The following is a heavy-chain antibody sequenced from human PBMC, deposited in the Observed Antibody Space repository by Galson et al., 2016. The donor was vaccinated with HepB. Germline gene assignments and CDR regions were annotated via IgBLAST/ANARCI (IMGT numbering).Heavy chain of an antibody. CDR2: ISGSGGST. J-gene: IGHJ4*02. Sequence: SLRLSCAASGLTFSSYGMTWVRQAPGKGLAWVSSISGSGGSTYYADSVKGRFTISRDNSKNTLYLQVNSRRAEDTAVYYCAKWRDGCDWGQGTLVTVSS. CDR3: AKWRDGCD. CDR1: GLTFSSYG. V-gene: IGHV3-23*01. D-gene: IGHD4/OR15-4a*01.